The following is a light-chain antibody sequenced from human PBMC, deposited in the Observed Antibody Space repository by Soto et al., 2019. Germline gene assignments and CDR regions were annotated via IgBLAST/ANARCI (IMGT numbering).Light chain of an antibody. Sequence: DIQMTQSPSSLSASVGDRVSITCQASQDINIYLSWFQQKPGKAPNLLIYDASNLQIGVPSRFSGSGSGTDFTLTINSLQPEDIATYYCQQYDNLPLTFGGGTRLEI. J-gene: IGKJ4*01. CDR3: QQYDNLPLT. V-gene: IGKV1-33*01. CDR2: DAS. CDR1: QDINIY.